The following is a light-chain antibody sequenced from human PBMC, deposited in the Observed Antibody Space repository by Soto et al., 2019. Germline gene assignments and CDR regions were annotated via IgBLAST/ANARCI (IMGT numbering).Light chain of an antibody. V-gene: IGKV1-39*01. CDR3: QQSYSIPWT. J-gene: IGKJ1*01. CDR1: QSISSY. CDR2: GAS. Sequence: DIQMTQSPSSLSASVGDRATITCRASQSISSYVIWYQQKPGKAPKLLIYGASSLQSGVPSRFGGSGSGTDFTLTISSLQPEDFATYYCQQSYSIPWTFGQGTKVEIK.